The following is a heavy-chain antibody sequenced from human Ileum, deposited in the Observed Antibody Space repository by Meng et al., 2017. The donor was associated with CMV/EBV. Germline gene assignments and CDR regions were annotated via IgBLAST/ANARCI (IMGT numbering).Heavy chain of an antibody. V-gene: IGHV3-7*01. J-gene: IGHJ4*02. CDR1: GFTFSLYW. CDR3: ARSRGGLSVKIFGVALDY. D-gene: IGHD3-3*01. CDR2: IKQDGSEK. Sequence: GESLKISCAASGFTFSLYWMRWVRQAPGKGLEWVANIKQDGSEKYYVDSVKGRFTISRDNANNSLYLQMNSLRAEDTAVYYCARSRGGLSVKIFGVALDYWGQGTLVTVSS.